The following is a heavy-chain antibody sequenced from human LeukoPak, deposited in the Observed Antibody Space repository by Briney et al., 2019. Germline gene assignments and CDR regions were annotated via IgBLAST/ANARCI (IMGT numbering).Heavy chain of an antibody. Sequence: PSQTLSLTCTVSGDSISSRGCYWSWIRQDPGKGLEWIGYISYTGSSYYNPSLKSRVTMSVDTSKNQFSLNLSSVTAADTAVYYCARERDGYCSTTNCYYFDYWGQGTLVTVSS. CDR1: GDSISSRGCY. CDR2: ISYTGSS. V-gene: IGHV4-31*03. D-gene: IGHD2-2*01. J-gene: IGHJ4*02. CDR3: ARERDGYCSTTNCYYFDY.